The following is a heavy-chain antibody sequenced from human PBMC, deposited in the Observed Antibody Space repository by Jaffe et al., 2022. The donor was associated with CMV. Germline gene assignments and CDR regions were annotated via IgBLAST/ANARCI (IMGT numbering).Heavy chain of an antibody. CDR2: ISGSGGST. V-gene: IGHV3-23*01. Sequence: EVQLLESGGGLVQPGGSLRLSCAASGFTFSSYAMSWVRQAPGKGLEWVSAISGSGGSTYYADSVKGRFTISRDNSKNTLYLQMNSLRAEDTAVYYCAKGHVLLWFGELPYFDYWGQGTLVTVSS. CDR1: GFTFSSYA. CDR3: AKGHVLLWFGELPYFDY. D-gene: IGHD3-10*01. J-gene: IGHJ4*02.